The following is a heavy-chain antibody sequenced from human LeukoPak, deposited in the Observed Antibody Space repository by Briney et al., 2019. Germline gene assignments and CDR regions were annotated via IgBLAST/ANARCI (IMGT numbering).Heavy chain of an antibody. V-gene: IGHV3-33*06. CDR2: IWYDGSNK. D-gene: IGHD3-22*01. J-gene: IGHJ3*02. CDR1: GFTFSSYG. CDR3: AKITIQYYDSSGYSDAFDI. Sequence: GGSLRLSCAASGFTFSSYGMHWVRQAPGKGLEWVAVIWYDGSNKYYADSVKGRFTISRDNSKNTLYLQMNSLRAEDTAVYYCAKITIQYYDSSGYSDAFDIWGRGTMVTVSS.